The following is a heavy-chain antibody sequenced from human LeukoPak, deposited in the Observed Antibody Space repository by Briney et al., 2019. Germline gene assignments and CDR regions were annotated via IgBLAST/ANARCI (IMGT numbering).Heavy chain of an antibody. Sequence: ASVKVSCKASGYTFTSYYMHWVRQAPGQGLEWMGWINPNSGGTNYAQKFQGRVTMTRDTSISTAYMELSRLRSDDTAVYYCARTRGYSYGAFDYWGQGTLVTVSS. J-gene: IGHJ4*02. V-gene: IGHV1-2*02. D-gene: IGHD5-18*01. CDR2: INPNSGGT. CDR1: GYTFTSYY. CDR3: ARTRGYSYGAFDY.